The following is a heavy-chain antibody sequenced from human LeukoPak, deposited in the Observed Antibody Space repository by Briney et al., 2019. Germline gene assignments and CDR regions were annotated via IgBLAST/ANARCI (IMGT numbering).Heavy chain of an antibody. CDR2: IYYSGST. Sequence: PSETLSLTCTVSGGSISSSSYYWGWIRQPPGKGLEWIGSIYYSGSTNYNPSLKSRVTISVDTSKNQFSLKLSSVTAADTAVYYCARWNILTGYSLDYWGQGTLVTVSS. CDR1: GGSISSSSYY. J-gene: IGHJ4*02. D-gene: IGHD3-9*01. V-gene: IGHV4-39*07. CDR3: ARWNILTGYSLDY.